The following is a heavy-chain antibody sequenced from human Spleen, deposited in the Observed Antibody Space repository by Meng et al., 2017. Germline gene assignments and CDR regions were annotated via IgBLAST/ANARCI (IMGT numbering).Heavy chain of an antibody. V-gene: IGHV4-34*01. CDR2: INHSGST. Sequence: QVQLRQRGAGLLKPSETLSLTCVVSGGSFSDYYWSWIRQPPGKGLEWIGEINHSGSTNYNPSLESRATISVDTSQNNLSLKLSSVTAADSAVYYCARGPTTMAHDFDYWGQETLVTVSS. J-gene: IGHJ4*02. D-gene: IGHD4-11*01. CDR1: GGSFSDYY. CDR3: ARGPTTMAHDFDY.